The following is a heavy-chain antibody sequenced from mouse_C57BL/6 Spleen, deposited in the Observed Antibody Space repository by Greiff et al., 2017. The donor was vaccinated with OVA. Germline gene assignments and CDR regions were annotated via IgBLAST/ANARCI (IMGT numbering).Heavy chain of an antibody. CDR3: ARRTPRNWDVDY. J-gene: IGHJ2*01. D-gene: IGHD4-1*02. V-gene: IGHV1-69*01. Sequence: QVQLQQPGAELVMPGASVKLSCKASGYTFTSYWMHWVKQRPGQGLEWIGEIDPSDSYTNYNQKFKGKSTLTVDKSSSTAYMQLSSLTSEDSAVYYCARRTPRNWDVDYWGQGTTLTVSS. CDR2: IDPSDSYT. CDR1: GYTFTSYW.